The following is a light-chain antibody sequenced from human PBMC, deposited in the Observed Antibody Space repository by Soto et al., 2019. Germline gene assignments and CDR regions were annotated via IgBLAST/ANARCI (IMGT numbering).Light chain of an antibody. V-gene: IGKV1-27*01. CDR2: AAS. Sequence: DIQMTQSPSSLSASVGDRVTITCRASQGISNSLAWYQQRPGKVPKFLIHAASTLQSGVPSRFSGSGSGTDFTLTIDSLQPEDVGTYYCQKYDSVPTFGPGTKVEIK. CDR3: QKYDSVPT. CDR1: QGISNS. J-gene: IGKJ1*01.